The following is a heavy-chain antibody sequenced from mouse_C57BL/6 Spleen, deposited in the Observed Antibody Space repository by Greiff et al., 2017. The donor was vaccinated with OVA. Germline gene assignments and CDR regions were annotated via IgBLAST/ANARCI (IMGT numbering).Heavy chain of an antibody. CDR2: IYPGSGNT. V-gene: IGHV1-76*01. J-gene: IGHJ1*03. Sequence: VQLQQSGAELVRPGASVKLSCKASGYTFTDYYINWVKQRPGQGLEWIARIYPGSGNTYYNEKFKGKATLTAEKSSSTAYMQLSSLTSEDSAVYFCAHYGSSHWYFDVWGTGTTVTVSS. CDR1: GYTFTDYY. D-gene: IGHD1-1*01. CDR3: AHYGSSHWYFDV.